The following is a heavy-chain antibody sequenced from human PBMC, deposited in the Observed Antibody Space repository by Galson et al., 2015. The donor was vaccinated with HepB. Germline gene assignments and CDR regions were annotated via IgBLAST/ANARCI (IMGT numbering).Heavy chain of an antibody. V-gene: IGHV1-69*06. Sequence: SVKASCKASGGTFSSYAISWVRQAPGQGLEWMGGIIPIFGTANYAQKFQGRVTITADKSTSTAYMELSSLRSEDTAVYYCARDQVSGLYYYYYGMDVWGQGTTVTVSS. J-gene: IGHJ6*02. CDR1: GGTFSSYA. D-gene: IGHD1-26*01. CDR2: IIPIFGTA. CDR3: ARDQVSGLYYYYYGMDV.